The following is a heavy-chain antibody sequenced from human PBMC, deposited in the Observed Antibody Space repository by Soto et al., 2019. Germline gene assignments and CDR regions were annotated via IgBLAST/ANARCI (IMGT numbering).Heavy chain of an antibody. CDR1: GGSISSGGYS. CDR3: VKQSGSGSYYNVGSGGPFDY. Sequence: PSETLSLTCAVSGGSISSGGYSWSWIRQPPGKGLEWIGYIYHSGSTYYNPSVKGRFTISRDNSQNTLFLQMTSLGAEDTAVYYCVKQSGSGSYYNVGSGGPFDYWGQGTLVTVSS. J-gene: IGHJ4*02. CDR2: IYHSGST. D-gene: IGHD3-10*01. V-gene: IGHV4-30-2*02.